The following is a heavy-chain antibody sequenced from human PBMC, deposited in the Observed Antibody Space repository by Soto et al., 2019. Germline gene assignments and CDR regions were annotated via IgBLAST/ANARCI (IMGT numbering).Heavy chain of an antibody. CDR1: GGSISSGGYY. CDR3: ARLYSSSANWFDP. D-gene: IGHD6-6*01. J-gene: IGHJ5*02. Sequence: SETLSLTCTVSGGSISSGGYYWSWIRQHPGKGLEWIGYIYYSGSTYYNPSLKSRVTISVDTSKNQFSLKLSSVTAADTAVYYCARLYSSSANWFDPWGQGTLVTVSS. CDR2: IYYSGST. V-gene: IGHV4-39*01.